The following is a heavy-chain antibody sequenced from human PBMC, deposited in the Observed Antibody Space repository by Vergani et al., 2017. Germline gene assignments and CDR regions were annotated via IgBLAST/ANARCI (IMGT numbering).Heavy chain of an antibody. Sequence: QVQLQESGPGLVKPSQTLSLTCTVSGGSISSGSDYWSWIRQPAGRGLEWSGLIYTSGSTNYNPSLKSQVTISVDTSKNQCSLKLSSVTAADTAVYYCARERIAAIGGYYYGMHVWGQGP. V-gene: IGHV4-61*02. CDR2: IYTSGST. J-gene: IGHJ6*02. D-gene: IGHD6-13*01. CDR3: ARERIAAIGGYYYGMHV. CDR1: GGSISSGSDY.